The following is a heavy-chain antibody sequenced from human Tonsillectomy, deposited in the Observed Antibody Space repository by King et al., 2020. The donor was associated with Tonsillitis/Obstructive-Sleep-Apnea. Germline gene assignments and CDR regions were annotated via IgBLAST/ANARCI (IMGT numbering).Heavy chain of an antibody. J-gene: IGHJ4*02. CDR3: AKEGEVGFDY. Sequence: QLQESGPGLVKPSETLSLTCTVSGGSISSYYWNWIRQPPGKGLEWIGYIYYSGSTKYNPSLKSRVTISVDMSKNQFSLKLSSVTAEDTAVYYCAKEGEVGFDYWGQGTLITVSS. D-gene: IGHD1-26*01. V-gene: IGHV4-59*01. CDR2: IYYSGST. CDR1: GGSISSYY.